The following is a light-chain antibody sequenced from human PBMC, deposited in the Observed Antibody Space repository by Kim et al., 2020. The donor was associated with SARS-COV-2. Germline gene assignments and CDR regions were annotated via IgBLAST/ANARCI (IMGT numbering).Light chain of an antibody. CDR3: QQHNNYPLT. CDR1: QDINTF. CDR2: DAS. Sequence: ASVGDRVSITCRASQDINTFVAWYLQKPGQAPDLLIYDASTLHSQVPSRFSGTAIGTEFTLTISSLHPEDFGTYYCQQHNNYPLTFGGGTKVDIK. V-gene: IGKV1-9*01. J-gene: IGKJ4*01.